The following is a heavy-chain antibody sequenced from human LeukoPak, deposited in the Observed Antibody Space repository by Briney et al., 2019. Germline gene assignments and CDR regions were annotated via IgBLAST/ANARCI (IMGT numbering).Heavy chain of an antibody. V-gene: IGHV3-21*01. Sequence: KTGGSLRLSCVASGFTFSNYGMGWLRQAPGKGLEWVASISTSSSYIFYADSVKGRFTISRDNPKKSMYLQINSLRAEDTAVYFCVRNRYGYGSGGYSPEHFHHWGQGTLVTVSS. J-gene: IGHJ1*01. CDR1: GFTFSNYG. CDR2: ISTSSSYI. D-gene: IGHD2-15*01. CDR3: VRNRYGYGSGGYSPEHFHH.